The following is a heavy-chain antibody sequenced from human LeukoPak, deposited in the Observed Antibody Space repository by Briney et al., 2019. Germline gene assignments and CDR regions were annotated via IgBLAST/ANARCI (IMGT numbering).Heavy chain of an antibody. Sequence: GGSLRLSRIASGFTFGDFPMSWFRQAPGKGLEWVTYIRTKTYGETTEYAASVTGRFTISRDDSNSIAYLQLNSLKTEDTAVYYCARAVRLSGDAFDIWGQGTMVTVSS. CDR2: IRTKTYGETT. D-gene: IGHD3-10*01. V-gene: IGHV3-49*03. J-gene: IGHJ3*02. CDR3: ARAVRLSGDAFDI. CDR1: GFTFGDFP.